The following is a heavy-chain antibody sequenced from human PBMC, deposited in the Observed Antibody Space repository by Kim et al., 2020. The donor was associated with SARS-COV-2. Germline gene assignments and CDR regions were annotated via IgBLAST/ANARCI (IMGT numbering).Heavy chain of an antibody. CDR2: INPNSGGT. CDR1: GYTFTGYY. J-gene: IGHJ4*02. V-gene: IGHV1-2*02. Sequence: ASVKVSCKASGYTFTGYYMHWVRQAPGQGLEWMGWINPNSGGTNYAQKFQGRVTMTRDTSISTAYMELSRLRSDDTAVYYCARDWGDGALSIAVAVNFPDYWGQGTLVTVSS. D-gene: IGHD6-19*01. CDR3: ARDWGDGALSIAVAVNFPDY.